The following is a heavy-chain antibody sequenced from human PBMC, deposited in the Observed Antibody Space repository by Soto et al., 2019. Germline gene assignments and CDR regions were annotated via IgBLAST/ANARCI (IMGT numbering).Heavy chain of an antibody. CDR1: GYSFTNND. CDR3: ARMATSGSLNWFDP. Sequence: GPVKVSCKASGYSFTNNDVSWVRQATGQGLEWMGWMNPGSGDTGYAQKFQGRVTMTRDISIATAYMELSSLRSDDTAIYYCARMATSGSLNWFDPWGQGTLVTVSS. CDR2: MNPGSGDT. D-gene: IGHD3-10*01. V-gene: IGHV1-8*01. J-gene: IGHJ5*02.